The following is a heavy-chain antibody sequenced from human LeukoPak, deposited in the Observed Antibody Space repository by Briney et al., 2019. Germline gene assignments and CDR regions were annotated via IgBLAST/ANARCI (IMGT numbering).Heavy chain of an antibody. Sequence: GGSLRLSCAASGFTFSTYWMSWVRQAPGKGLEWVANIKQDGSEQYYMDSVKGRFTISRDNAKNSLYLQMNSLRAEDTAVYYCITMVRGVINWGQGTLVTVSS. CDR3: ITMVRGVIN. V-gene: IGHV3-7*01. D-gene: IGHD3-10*01. CDR2: IKQDGSEQ. CDR1: GFTFSTYW. J-gene: IGHJ4*02.